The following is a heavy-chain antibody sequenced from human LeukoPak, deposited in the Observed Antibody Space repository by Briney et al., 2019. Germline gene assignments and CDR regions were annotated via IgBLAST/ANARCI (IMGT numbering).Heavy chain of an antibody. V-gene: IGHV4-59*01. CDR3: ARERFSSSWDPSNWFDP. CDR1: VGSISSYY. Sequence: PSETLSLTCTVSVGSISSYYWSWIRQPPGKGLEWIGYIYYSGSTNYNPSLKSRVTISVDTSKNQFSLKLSSVTAADTAVYYCARERFSSSWDPSNWFDPWGQGTLVTVSS. CDR2: IYYSGST. D-gene: IGHD6-13*01. J-gene: IGHJ5*02.